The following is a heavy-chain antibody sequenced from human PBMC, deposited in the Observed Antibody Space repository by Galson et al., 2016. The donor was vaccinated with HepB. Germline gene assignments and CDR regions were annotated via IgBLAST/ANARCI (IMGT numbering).Heavy chain of an antibody. CDR3: ARQYCSGGSCYSGFYYYYGMDV. CDR2: IDPSDSYI. J-gene: IGHJ6*02. CDR1: GYSFTSYW. D-gene: IGHD2-15*01. V-gene: IGHV5-10-1*01. Sequence: QSGAEVKKPGESLRISCKGSGYSFTSYWINWVRQMPGKGLEWMGRIDPSDSYINYSPSFQGHVTISADKSISTAYLQWSSLKASDTAMYYCARQYCSGGSCYSGFYYYYGMDVWGQWTTVTVSS.